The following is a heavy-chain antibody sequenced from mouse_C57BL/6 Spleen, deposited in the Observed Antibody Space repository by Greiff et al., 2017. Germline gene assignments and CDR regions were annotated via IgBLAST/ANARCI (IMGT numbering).Heavy chain of an antibody. J-gene: IGHJ4*01. Sequence: EVKVVESGGGLVQPGGSMKLSCAASGFTFSDAWMDWVRQSPEKGLEWVAEIRNKANNHATYYAESVKGRFTISRDDSKSSVYLQMNSLRAEDTGIYYCTRGTTVVARAMDYWGQGTSVTVSS. CDR2: IRNKANNHAT. D-gene: IGHD1-1*01. V-gene: IGHV6-6*01. CDR1: GFTFSDAW. CDR3: TRGTTVVARAMDY.